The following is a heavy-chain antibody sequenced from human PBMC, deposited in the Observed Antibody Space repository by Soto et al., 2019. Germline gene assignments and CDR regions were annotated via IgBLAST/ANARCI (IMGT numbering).Heavy chain of an antibody. CDR2: IDPSDSYT. J-gene: IGHJ6*02. V-gene: IGHV5-10-1*01. D-gene: IGHD3-3*01. CDR3: ARHLNYDFWSGYSRYYYGMDV. CDR1: GYSLTSYW. Sequence: PXAALKISCKGSGYSLTSYWISWVRQMPGKGLEWMGRIDPSDSYTNYSPSFQGHVTISADKSISTAYLQWSSLKASDTAMYYCARHLNYDFWSGYSRYYYGMDVWGQGTTVTASS.